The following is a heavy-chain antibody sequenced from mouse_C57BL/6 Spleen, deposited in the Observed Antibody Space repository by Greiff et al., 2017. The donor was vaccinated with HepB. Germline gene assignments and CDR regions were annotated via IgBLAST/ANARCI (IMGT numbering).Heavy chain of an antibody. D-gene: IGHD1-1*01. CDR2: IDPEDGDT. CDR3: ILITTVAGDY. J-gene: IGHJ2*01. CDR1: GFNIKDYY. V-gene: IGHV14-1*01. Sequence: VHVKQSGAELARPGASVKLSCTASGFNIKDYYMHWVKQRPEQGLEWIGRIDPEDGDTEYAPKFQGKATMTADTSSNTAYLQLSSLTSEDTAVYYCILITTVAGDYWGQGTTLTVSS.